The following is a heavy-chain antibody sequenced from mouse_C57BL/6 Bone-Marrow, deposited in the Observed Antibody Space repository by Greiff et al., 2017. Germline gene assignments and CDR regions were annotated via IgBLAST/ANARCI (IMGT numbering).Heavy chain of an antibody. CDR1: GFTFSDYG. CDR3: ASRGYSPYYAMDY. V-gene: IGHV5-15*01. CDR2: ISNLAYSI. D-gene: IGHD2-2*01. J-gene: IGHJ4*01. Sequence: DVMLVESGGGLVQPGGSLKLSCAASGFTFSDYGMAWVRQAPRQGLEWVAFISNLAYSIYYADTVTGRFTISRENAKNTLYLEMSSLMSEDTAMYYYASRGYSPYYAMDYWGQGTAVTVSS.